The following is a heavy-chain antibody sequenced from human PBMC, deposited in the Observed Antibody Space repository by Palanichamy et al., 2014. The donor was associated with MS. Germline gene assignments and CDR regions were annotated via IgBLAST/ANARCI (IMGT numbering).Heavy chain of an antibody. CDR3: AKPRCGGDCYHFDF. D-gene: IGHD2-21*02. CDR2: IKQDGSEK. CDR1: GFSFRSYW. V-gene: IGHV3-7*01. Sequence: EVQLVESGGGLVQPGGSLRLSCAASGFSFRSYWMSWVRQAPGKGLEWVASIKQDGSEKKYVDSVKGRFTISSDNAKNSLYLQMNSLRAEDTAAYYCAKPRCGGDCYHFDFWGQGTLVTVSS. J-gene: IGHJ4*02.